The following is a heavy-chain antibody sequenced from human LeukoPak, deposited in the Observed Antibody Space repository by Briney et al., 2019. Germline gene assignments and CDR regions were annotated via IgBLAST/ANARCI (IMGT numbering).Heavy chain of an antibody. D-gene: IGHD5/OR15-5a*01. Sequence: PGGCRRLACATFASTSSIYAMHWVCQAPGKGREWVAVISNDGSNKYYADSVKGRFTISRDNSKYALYLQMNSLRAEDTAVYYCARALGSTWSSENINYGMDVWGQGTTVTVSS. CDR3: ARALGSTWSSENINYGMDV. CDR2: ISNDGSNK. CDR1: ASTSSIYA. J-gene: IGHJ6*02. V-gene: IGHV3-30-3*02.